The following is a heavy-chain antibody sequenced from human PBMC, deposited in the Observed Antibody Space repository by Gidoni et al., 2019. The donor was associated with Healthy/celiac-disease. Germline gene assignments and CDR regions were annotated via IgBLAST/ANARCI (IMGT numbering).Heavy chain of an antibody. V-gene: IGHV3-23*01. J-gene: IGHJ4*02. Sequence: EVQLLESGGGLVQPGGSLRLSCAASGFTFSSYAMSWVRQAPGKGLGWVSAISGSGGSTYYADSVKGRFTISRDNSKNTLYLQMNSLRAEDTAVYYCVRLYGDYVVYWGQGTLVTVSS. CDR3: VRLYGDYVVY. D-gene: IGHD4-17*01. CDR1: GFTFSSYA. CDR2: ISGSGGST.